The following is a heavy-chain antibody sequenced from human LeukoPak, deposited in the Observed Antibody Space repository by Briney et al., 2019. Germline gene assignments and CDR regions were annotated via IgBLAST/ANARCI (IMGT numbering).Heavy chain of an antibody. CDR3: AHRRDSSGYQYRYWFAP. CDR1: GFSLTTSGVG. D-gene: IGHD3-22*01. V-gene: IGHV2-5*02. J-gene: IGHJ5*02. CDR2: INWDDQK. Sequence: VSGPTLVNPTQTLTLTCTFSGFSLTTSGVGVGWIRQPPGKALEWLVLINWDDQKVYSPSLQSRLSITKDTSKNQVVLTMTNVDPVDTATYYCAHRRDSSGYQYRYWFAPWGQGTLVTVSS.